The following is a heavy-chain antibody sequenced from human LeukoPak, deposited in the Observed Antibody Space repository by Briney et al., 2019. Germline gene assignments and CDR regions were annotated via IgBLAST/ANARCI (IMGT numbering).Heavy chain of an antibody. CDR2: IIPIFDTP. J-gene: IGHJ5*02. CDR3: ARTLGYCSGDSCFGNNWFDP. V-gene: IGHV1-69*01. D-gene: IGHD2-15*01. Sequence: ASVKVSCKASGGTFGSFTITWVRQAPGQGLEWMGGIIPIFDTPTYTQKFQGRVTITADESTSTAYLELSSLRSEDTAVYYCARTLGYCSGDSCFGNNWFDPWGQGTLVTVSS. CDR1: GGTFGSFT.